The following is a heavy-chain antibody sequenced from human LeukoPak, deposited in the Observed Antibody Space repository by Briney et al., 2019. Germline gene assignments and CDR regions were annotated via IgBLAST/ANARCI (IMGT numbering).Heavy chain of an antibody. D-gene: IGHD3-10*01. CDR3: ARARMVRKNWFDP. CDR2: IIPIFGTA. J-gene: IGHJ5*02. V-gene: IGHV1-69*06. CDR1: GGTFSSYA. Sequence: ASVRVSCKASGGTFSSYAISWVRQAPGQGLEWMGGIIPIFGTANYAQKFQGRVTITADKSTSTAYMELSSPRSEDTAVYYCARARMVRKNWFDPWGQGTLVTVSS.